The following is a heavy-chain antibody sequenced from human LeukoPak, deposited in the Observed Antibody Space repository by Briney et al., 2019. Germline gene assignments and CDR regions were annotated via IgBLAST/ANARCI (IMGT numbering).Heavy chain of an antibody. D-gene: IGHD3-16*01. Sequence: PSETLSLTCTVSGGSIYRSSYYWAWIRQPPGKGLEWIGSIYYGGITYDNPSLKSRVTISVDTSKNQFFLKLTSVTAADTAVYYCAKTDETDYGYSFDYWGQGTLVTVSS. CDR2: IYYGGIT. CDR1: GGSIYRSSYY. V-gene: IGHV4-39*07. J-gene: IGHJ4*02. CDR3: AKTDETDYGYSFDY.